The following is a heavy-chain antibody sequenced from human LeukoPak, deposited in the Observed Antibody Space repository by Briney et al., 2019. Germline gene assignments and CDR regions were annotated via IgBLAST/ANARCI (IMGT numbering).Heavy chain of an antibody. Sequence: GGSMRPSCTAYGFTLNSYWKSWVRQGPGKGPEWVAKIKQDGSEKQYVDSVKGRFTISRDNAKNSLYLQMNSLRAEDAAVYYCASFRYSGYVPYYYYYYMDVWGKGTTVTVSS. V-gene: IGHV3-7*01. J-gene: IGHJ6*03. D-gene: IGHD5-12*01. CDR3: ASFRYSGYVPYYYYYYMDV. CDR2: IKQDGSEK. CDR1: GFTLNSYW.